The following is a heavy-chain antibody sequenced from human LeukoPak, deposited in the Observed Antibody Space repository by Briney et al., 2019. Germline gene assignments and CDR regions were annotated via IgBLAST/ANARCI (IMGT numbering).Heavy chain of an antibody. CDR2: ISSSSSYI. CDR3: ARDSSSGLVGDYYYYYGMDV. J-gene: IGHJ6*02. V-gene: IGHV3-21*01. D-gene: IGHD6-19*01. Sequence: GGSLRLSCAASGFTFSSYSMNWVRQAPGKGLEWVSSISSSSSYIYYADSVKGRFTISRDNAKNSLYLQMNSLRAEDTAVYYCARDSSSGLVGDYYYYYGMDVWGQGTTVTVSS. CDR1: GFTFSSYS.